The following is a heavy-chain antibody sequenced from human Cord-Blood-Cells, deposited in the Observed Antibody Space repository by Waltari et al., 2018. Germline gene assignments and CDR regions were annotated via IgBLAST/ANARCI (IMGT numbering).Heavy chain of an antibody. CDR3: AKARYSGSYPYYYYYMDV. D-gene: IGHD1-26*01. V-gene: IGHV3-23*01. J-gene: IGHJ6*03. CDR1: GFTFSSYA. Sequence: EVQLLESGGGLVQPGGSLRLSCAASGFTFSSYAMSRVRPAPGKGLEWVSAISGSGGSTYYADSVKGRFTISRDNSKNTLYLQMNSLRAEDTAVYYCAKARYSGSYPYYYYYMDVWGKGTTVTVSS. CDR2: ISGSGGST.